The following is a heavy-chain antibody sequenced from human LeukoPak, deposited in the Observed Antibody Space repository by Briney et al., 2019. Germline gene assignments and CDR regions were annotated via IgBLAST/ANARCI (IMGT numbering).Heavy chain of an antibody. J-gene: IGHJ4*02. V-gene: IGHV1-46*01. CDR2: INPSGGST. D-gene: IGHD6-19*01. CDR3: ARDLVVWQVAGLLHY. CDR1: GYTFTSYY. Sequence: ASVKVSCKASGYTFTSYYMHWVRQAPGQGLEWMGIINPSGGSTSYAQEFQGRVTMTRDMSTSTVYVELSSLRSEDTAVYYCARDLVVWQVAGLLHYWGQGTLVTVSS.